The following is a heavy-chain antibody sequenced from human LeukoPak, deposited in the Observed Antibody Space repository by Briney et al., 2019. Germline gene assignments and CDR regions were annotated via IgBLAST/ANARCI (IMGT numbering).Heavy chain of an antibody. D-gene: IGHD6-19*01. CDR3: GWFDY. V-gene: IGHV3-48*03. Sequence: GGSLRLSCAASGFIFNSAEMNWVRQAPGKGLEWISHISSRSDSVIYADSVKGGFTISRDSDTKSLYLQMDSLRAEDSVIYSNGWFDYWGRGTLVTVSS. CDR1: GFIFNSAE. J-gene: IGHJ4*02. CDR2: ISSRSDSV.